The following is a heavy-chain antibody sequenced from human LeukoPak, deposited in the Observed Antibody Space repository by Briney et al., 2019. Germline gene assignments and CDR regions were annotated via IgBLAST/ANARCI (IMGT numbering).Heavy chain of an antibody. CDR2: IYYSGST. J-gene: IGHJ5*02. Sequence: PSETLSLTCTVSGGSISSYYWSWIRQHPGKGLEWIGYIYYSGSTYYNPSLKSRVTISVDTSKNQFSLKLSSVTAADTAVYYCARGTYCSSTSCYRRYWFDPWGQGTLVTVSS. V-gene: IGHV4-59*06. CDR1: GGSISSYY. CDR3: ARGTYCSSTSCYRRYWFDP. D-gene: IGHD2-2*01.